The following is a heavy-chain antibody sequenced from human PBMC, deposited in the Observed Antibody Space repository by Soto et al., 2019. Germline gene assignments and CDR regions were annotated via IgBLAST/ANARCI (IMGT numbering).Heavy chain of an antibody. CDR3: ASHLDEWLLWTSDY. D-gene: IGHD5-18*01. Sequence: PSETLSLTCTVSGGSISSSSYYWGWIRQPPGKGLEWIGSIYYSGSTYYNPSLKSRVTISVDTSKNQFSLKLSSVTAADTAVYYCASHLDEWLLWTSDYWGQGTLVTVSS. CDR1: GGSISSSSYY. J-gene: IGHJ4*02. CDR2: IYYSGST. V-gene: IGHV4-39*01.